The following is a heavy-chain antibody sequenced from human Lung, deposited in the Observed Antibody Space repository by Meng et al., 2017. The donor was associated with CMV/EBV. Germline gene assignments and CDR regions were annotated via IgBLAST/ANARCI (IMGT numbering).Heavy chain of an antibody. CDR3: ASFPPPGKQWLVTDY. J-gene: IGHJ4*02. V-gene: IGHV4-4*02. Sequence: QVPRRGAGPGLVKPSGTLSLTCAVFGGSISSSNWWSWVRQPPGKGLEWIGEIYHSGSTNYNPSLKSRVTISVDKSKNQFSLKLSSVTAADTAVYYCASFPPPGKQWLVTDYWGQGTLVTVSS. CDR1: GGSISSSNW. D-gene: IGHD6-19*01. CDR2: IYHSGST.